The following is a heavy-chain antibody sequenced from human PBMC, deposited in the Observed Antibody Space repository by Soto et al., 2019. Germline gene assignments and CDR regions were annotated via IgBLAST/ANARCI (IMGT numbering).Heavy chain of an antibody. Sequence: PGGSLSLSCAASGFSFSDYYMRWIRQAPGKGLEWVSYISSSGSAVYFADSVKGRFTISRDNAKDSLYLQMHSLRAEDTAVYYCARDSRGSGGEPDAFDIWGQGTLVTVSS. J-gene: IGHJ3*02. CDR2: ISSSGSAV. V-gene: IGHV3-11*01. D-gene: IGHD3-10*01. CDR1: GFSFSDYY. CDR3: ARDSRGSGGEPDAFDI.